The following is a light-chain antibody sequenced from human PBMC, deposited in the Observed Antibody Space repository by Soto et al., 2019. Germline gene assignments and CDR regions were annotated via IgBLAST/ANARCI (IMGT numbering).Light chain of an antibody. CDR1: QSVSSSY. J-gene: IGKJ4*01. Sequence: EMVLTQSPGTLSLSPGERATLSCRASQSVSSSYLAWYQQKPGQAPRLLIYGASSRATGIPDRFSGSGSGTDFTLTISSLQSEDFAVYYCQQYNNWPPLTFGGGTKVEIK. V-gene: IGKV3-20*01. CDR2: GAS. CDR3: QQYNNWPPLT.